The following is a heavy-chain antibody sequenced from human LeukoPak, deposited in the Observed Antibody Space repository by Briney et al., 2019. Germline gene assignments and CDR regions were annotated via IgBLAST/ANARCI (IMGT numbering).Heavy chain of an antibody. CDR3: AGRGITMIVVVQYNWFDP. Sequence: SETLSLTCAVYGGSFSGYYWSWIRQPPGKGLEWIGEINHSGSTNYNPSLKSRVTISVDTSKNQFSLKLSSVTAADTAVYYCAGRGITMIVVVQYNWFDPWGQGTLVTVSS. CDR1: GGSFSGYY. V-gene: IGHV4-34*01. D-gene: IGHD3-22*01. CDR2: INHSGST. J-gene: IGHJ5*02.